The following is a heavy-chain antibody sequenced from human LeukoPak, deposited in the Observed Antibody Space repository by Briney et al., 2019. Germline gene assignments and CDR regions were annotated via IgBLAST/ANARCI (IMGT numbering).Heavy chain of an antibody. Sequence: SETLSLTCTVSGCSISSYYWSWIRQPPGKGLEWIGYIYYSGSTNYNPSLKSRVTISVDTSKNQFSLKLSSVTAADTAVYYCARRLDSGYAPRNDDAFDIWGQGTMVTVSS. D-gene: IGHD5-12*01. CDR3: ARRLDSGYAPRNDDAFDI. CDR2: IYYSGST. CDR1: GCSISSYY. J-gene: IGHJ3*02. V-gene: IGHV4-59*08.